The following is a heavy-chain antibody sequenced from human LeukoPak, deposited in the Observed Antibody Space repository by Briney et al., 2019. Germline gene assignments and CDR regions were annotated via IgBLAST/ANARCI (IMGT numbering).Heavy chain of an antibody. Sequence: ASVKVSCKASGGTFSSYAISWVRQAPGQGLEWMGGIIPIFGTANYAQKFQGRGTITTDESTSTAYMELSSLRSEDTAVYYCARSRAVLSVSGIADLHYFDYWGQGTLVTVSS. CDR3: ARSRAVLSVSGIADLHYFDY. CDR1: GGTFSSYA. D-gene: IGHD6-13*01. J-gene: IGHJ4*02. V-gene: IGHV1-69*05. CDR2: IIPIFGTA.